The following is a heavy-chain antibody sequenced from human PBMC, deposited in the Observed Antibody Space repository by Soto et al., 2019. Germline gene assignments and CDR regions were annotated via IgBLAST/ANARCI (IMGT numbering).Heavy chain of an antibody. D-gene: IGHD6-19*01. CDR3: AGGQTNSSSWQLDH. Sequence: WVRQPPGKGLEWIGEINHSGSSNYNPSPKSRVTISVDTSKKQFSLKVTSLTAADTAVYFCAGGQTNSSSWQLDHWGLGSLVTVSS. J-gene: IGHJ4*02. V-gene: IGHV4-34*01. CDR2: INHSGSS.